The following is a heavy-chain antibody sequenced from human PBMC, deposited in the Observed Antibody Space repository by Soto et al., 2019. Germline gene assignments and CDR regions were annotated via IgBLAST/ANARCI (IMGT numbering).Heavy chain of an antibody. Sequence: SETLSLTCAVYGGSFSGYYWSWIRQPPGKGLEWIGEINHSGNTNYNPSLKSRVTISVDTSKNQFSLKLSSVTAADTAVYYCARGGYSGYDLNFDPWGQGTLVTVSS. CDR3: ARGGYSGYDLNFDP. V-gene: IGHV4-34*01. CDR2: INHSGNT. CDR1: GGSFSGYY. J-gene: IGHJ5*02. D-gene: IGHD5-12*01.